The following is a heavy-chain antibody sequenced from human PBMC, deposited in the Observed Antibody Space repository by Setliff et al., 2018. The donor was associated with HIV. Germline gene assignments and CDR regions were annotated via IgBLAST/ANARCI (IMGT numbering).Heavy chain of an antibody. J-gene: IGHJ3*02. CDR2: IIPMLGIT. CDR1: GGTFSSYA. Sequence: SVMVSCKATGGTFSSYAMSWVRQAPGQGLEWMGAIIPMLGITNYAQTFQGRVTMIADKSTGTAYMDLSSLTSDDTAVYYCASSFGGNSLRHEAAFDIWGPGTMVT. D-gene: IGHD2-21*02. V-gene: IGHV1-69*10. CDR3: ASSFGGNSLRHEAAFDI.